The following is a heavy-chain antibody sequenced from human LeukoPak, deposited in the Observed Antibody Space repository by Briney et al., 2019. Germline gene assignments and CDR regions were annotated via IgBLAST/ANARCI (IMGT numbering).Heavy chain of an antibody. D-gene: IGHD2-2*01. Sequence: GGSLRLSCAASGFTFSSYSMNWVRQAPGKGLEWVSSISSSSSYIYYADSVKGRFTISRDNAKNSLYLQMTSLRAEDTAIYYCARAVIGPAAPPTAYYMDVWGKGTTVTVSS. J-gene: IGHJ6*03. V-gene: IGHV3-21*01. CDR2: ISSSSSYI. CDR3: ARAVIGPAAPPTAYYMDV. CDR1: GFTFSSYS.